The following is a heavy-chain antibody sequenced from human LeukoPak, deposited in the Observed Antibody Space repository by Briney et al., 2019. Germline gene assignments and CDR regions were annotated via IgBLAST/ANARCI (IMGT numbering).Heavy chain of an antibody. CDR1: GYTFTSYG. Sequence: ASVKVSCKASGYTFTSYGISWVRQAPGQGLEWMGWISAYNGNTNYAQKLQGRVTMTTDTSTSTAYMELSSLRSEDTAVYYCATLSGYGPGGDYWGQGTLVTVSS. J-gene: IGHJ4*02. V-gene: IGHV1-18*01. CDR3: ATLSGYGPGGDY. CDR2: ISAYNGNT. D-gene: IGHD5-12*01.